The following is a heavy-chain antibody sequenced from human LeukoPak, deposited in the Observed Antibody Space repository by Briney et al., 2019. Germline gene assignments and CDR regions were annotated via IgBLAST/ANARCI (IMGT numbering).Heavy chain of an antibody. J-gene: IGHJ4*02. CDR1: GFTFRSYA. V-gene: IGHV3-23*01. D-gene: IGHD1-14*01. Sequence: GGSLRLSCAASGFTFRSYAMNWVRQAPGKGLEWVSGISGGGESTYFADSVKGRFTISRDNSKNTLYLQMNSLRAEDTAVYYCAKHAGVVLREPIDYWGQGTLVTVSS. CDR3: AKHAGVVLREPIDY. CDR2: ISGGGEST.